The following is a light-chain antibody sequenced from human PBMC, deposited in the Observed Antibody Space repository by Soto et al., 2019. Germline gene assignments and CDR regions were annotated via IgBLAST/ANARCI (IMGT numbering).Light chain of an antibody. Sequence: EIILTQSPGTLSVSPGETVTLVCRASQSVSVYLAWYQQKSGQPPRLLIHAASDRATGVPARFSGSGSGTEFSLTISSLQSEDFGTYYCQQYKDWPPLTVGGGTRVDIK. V-gene: IGKV3-15*01. J-gene: IGKJ4*01. CDR2: AAS. CDR1: QSVSVY. CDR3: QQYKDWPPLT.